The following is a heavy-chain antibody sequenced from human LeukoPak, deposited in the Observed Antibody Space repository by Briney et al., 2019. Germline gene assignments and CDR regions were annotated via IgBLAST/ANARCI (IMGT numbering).Heavy chain of an antibody. D-gene: IGHD1-26*01. J-gene: IGHJ5*02. CDR1: GGSISTTTNS. Sequence: SETLSLTCNVSGGSISTTTNSWGWAWIRQRPTKGLEWIGSIYYGGSPYYTSSLKSRVTISVDTSKNQFSLKLASLTAADTAVYYCARRPIVGSTGFYFDPWGPGTLVSVSS. V-gene: IGHV4-39*01. CDR3: ARRPIVGSTGFYFDP. CDR2: IYYGGSP.